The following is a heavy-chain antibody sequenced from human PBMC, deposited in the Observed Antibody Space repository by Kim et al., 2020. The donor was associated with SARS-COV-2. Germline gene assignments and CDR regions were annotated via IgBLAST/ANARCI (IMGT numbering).Heavy chain of an antibody. CDR3: AKDLNLGFDS. CDR1: SFTFGHFA. V-gene: IGHV3-23*01. J-gene: IGHJ4*02. Sequence: GGSLRLSCAASSFTFGHFAMNWVRQAPGKGLEWISSSSDGGDTSYYADSVKGRFTISRDNSMNTLFLQMNSLRADDTAMYFCAKDLNLGFDSWGQGTLVT. D-gene: IGHD7-27*01. CDR2: SSDGGDTS.